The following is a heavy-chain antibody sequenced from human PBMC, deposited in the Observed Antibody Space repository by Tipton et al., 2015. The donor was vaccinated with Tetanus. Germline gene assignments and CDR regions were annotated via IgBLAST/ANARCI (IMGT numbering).Heavy chain of an antibody. D-gene: IGHD3-10*01. CDR2: ISGSGGST. J-gene: IGHJ3*01. V-gene: IGHV3-23*01. Sequence: SLRLSCAASGFTFSSYAMSWVRQAPGKGLEWVSAISGSGGSTYYADSVKGRFTISRDNSKNTLYLQMNSLRAEETAVYYCATLYGSGSDDAFDVWGQGTMVNVSS. CDR1: GFTFSSYA. CDR3: ATLYGSGSDDAFDV.